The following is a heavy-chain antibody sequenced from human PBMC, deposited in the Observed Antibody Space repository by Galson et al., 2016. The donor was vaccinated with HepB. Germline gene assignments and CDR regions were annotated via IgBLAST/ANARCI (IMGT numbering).Heavy chain of an antibody. CDR3: ARARIAALGTGAFDM. D-gene: IGHD6-13*01. Sequence: PLRLSCAAYGFIFSTHTSNWVRQAPGKGLERVSSIKHSNSDVYYEDSVKGRSTISRDNAENSLYLQMDSLTAEDTAMYYCARARIAALGTGAFDMWGQGTMVTVSS. CDR2: IKHSNSDV. V-gene: IGHV3-21*01. CDR1: GFIFSTHT. J-gene: IGHJ3*02.